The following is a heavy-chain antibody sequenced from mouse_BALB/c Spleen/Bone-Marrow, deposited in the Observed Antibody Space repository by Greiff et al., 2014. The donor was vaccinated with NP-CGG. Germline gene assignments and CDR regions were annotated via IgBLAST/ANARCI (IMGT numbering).Heavy chain of an antibody. Sequence: EVKLMESGGGLVKPGGSLKLSCAASGFTFSDYYMYWVRQTPEKRLEWVATISDGGSYTYYPDSVKGRFTTSRDNVKNNLYLQMSSLKSEDTAMYYCARGPHDDDMDYWGQGTSVTVSS. V-gene: IGHV5-4*02. J-gene: IGHJ4*01. CDR1: GFTFSDYY. CDR2: ISDGGSYT. D-gene: IGHD2-3*01. CDR3: ARGPHDDDMDY.